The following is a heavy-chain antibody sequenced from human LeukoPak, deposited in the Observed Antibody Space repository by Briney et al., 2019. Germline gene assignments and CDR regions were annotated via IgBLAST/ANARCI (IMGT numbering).Heavy chain of an antibody. D-gene: IGHD3-22*01. V-gene: IGHV3-49*04. J-gene: IGHJ4*02. CDR2: IRSKAYGGTA. Sequence: GRCLRLSCTVAGFTFGDYAMSWVRQAPGRGLGWVGFIRSKAYGGTADYAASLKGRFTISRDDSKNIAYLHLISLKTEDTAVYYCTTYHYDTSGYYYVTYWGQGTLVTVSS. CDR1: GFTFGDYA. CDR3: TTYHYDTSGYYYVTY.